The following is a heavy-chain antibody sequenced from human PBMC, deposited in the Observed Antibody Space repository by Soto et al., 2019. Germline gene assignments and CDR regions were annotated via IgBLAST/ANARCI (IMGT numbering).Heavy chain of an antibody. D-gene: IGHD3-10*01. J-gene: IGHJ4*02. V-gene: IGHV1-69*19. Sequence: QVQLVQSGAEMKKPGSSVKVSCQSSGGTFNTYAMNWVRQAPGQGPVWMADISPTFGAANYAPKFQGRVTITADESTGTSYMQLSSLTSEDTALYFCAREVQVHTPAFVYWGQGTLVTVSS. CDR3: AREVQVHTPAFVY. CDR2: ISPTFGAA. CDR1: GGTFNTYA.